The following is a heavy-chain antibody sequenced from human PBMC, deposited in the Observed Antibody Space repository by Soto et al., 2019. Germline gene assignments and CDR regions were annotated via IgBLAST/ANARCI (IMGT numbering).Heavy chain of an antibody. D-gene: IGHD2-15*01. CDR3: AKDHGGYCSGGSCYSFGMDV. CDR2: ISYDGSNK. Sequence: QVQLVESGGGVVQPGRSLRLSCAASGFTFSSYGMHWVRQAPGKGLEWVAVISYDGSNKYYADSVKGRFTISRDNSKNTLYLQMNSLRAEDTAVYYCAKDHGGYCSGGSCYSFGMDVW. CDR1: GFTFSSYG. V-gene: IGHV3-30*18. J-gene: IGHJ6*01.